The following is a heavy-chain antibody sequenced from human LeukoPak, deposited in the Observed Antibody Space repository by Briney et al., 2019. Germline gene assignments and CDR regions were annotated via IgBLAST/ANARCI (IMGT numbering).Heavy chain of an antibody. CDR1: GFTFSSYW. Sequence: PGGSLRLSCAASGFTFSSYWMTWVRQAPGKGLEWVANIKKDGSAKYYVDSVKGRFTISRDNAKNTLYLQMNSLRAEDTAVYYCAKEKTYSSGWYGNFDYWGQGTLVTVSS. D-gene: IGHD6-19*01. J-gene: IGHJ4*02. CDR2: IKKDGSAK. V-gene: IGHV3-7*03. CDR3: AKEKTYSSGWYGNFDY.